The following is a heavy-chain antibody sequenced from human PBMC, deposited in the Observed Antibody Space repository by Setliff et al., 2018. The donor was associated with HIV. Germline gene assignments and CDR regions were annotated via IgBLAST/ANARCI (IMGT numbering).Heavy chain of an antibody. Sequence: KPSETLSLTCTVSGGSISSSSYYWGWIRQPPGKGLEWIGSIYYSGSTYYNPSLKSRVTISADTSKNQFSLKLSSVTAADTAVYYCARGGLQAVAGGFDYLGQGTLVTVSS. V-gene: IGHV4-39*01. J-gene: IGHJ4*02. CDR2: IYYSGST. CDR3: ARGGLQAVAGGFDY. D-gene: IGHD6-19*01. CDR1: GGSISSSSYY.